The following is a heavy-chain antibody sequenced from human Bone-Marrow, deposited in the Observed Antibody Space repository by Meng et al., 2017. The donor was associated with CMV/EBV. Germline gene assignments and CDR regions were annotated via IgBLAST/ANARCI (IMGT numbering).Heavy chain of an antibody. CDR3: AKDPPGDGVCCLFDY. J-gene: IGHJ4*02. CDR1: GFTVSTYG. Sequence: SGFTVSTYGMSWVRQAPGKGLEWVSLISSSGSYTYYADSVRGRFTISRDNSKNTLDLHMNSLRGEDTAVYYCAKDPPGDGVCCLFDYWGQGTLVTVSS. D-gene: IGHD2-8*01. CDR2: ISSSGSYT. V-gene: IGHV3-23*01.